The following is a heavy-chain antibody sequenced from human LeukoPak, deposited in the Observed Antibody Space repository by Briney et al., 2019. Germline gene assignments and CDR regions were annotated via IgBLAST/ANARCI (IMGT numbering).Heavy chain of an antibody. CDR3: ARHVAYSYGYPDY. V-gene: IGHV4-59*08. CDR1: GGSISSYY. Sequence: PSETLSLTCTVSGGSISSYYWSWIRQPPGKGLEWIGYIYYSGSTNYNPSLKSRVTISVDTSKNQFSLKLSSVTAADTAVYYCARHVAYSYGYPDYWGQGTLVTVSS. D-gene: IGHD5-18*01. J-gene: IGHJ4*02. CDR2: IYYSGST.